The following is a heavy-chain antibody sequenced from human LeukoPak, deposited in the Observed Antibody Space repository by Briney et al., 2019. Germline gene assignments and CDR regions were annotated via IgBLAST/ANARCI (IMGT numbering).Heavy chain of an antibody. CDR2: INPNSGGT. D-gene: IGHD2-2*01. J-gene: IGHJ6*03. CDR1: GYTFTGYY. CDR3: ARTPSSTSWFYYYYMDV. Sequence: ASVKVSCEASGYTFTGYYMHWVRQAPGQGLEWMGWINPNSGGTNYAQKFQGRVTMTRDTSISTAYMELSRLRSDDTAVYYCARTPSSTSWFYYYYMDVWGKGTTVTISS. V-gene: IGHV1-2*02.